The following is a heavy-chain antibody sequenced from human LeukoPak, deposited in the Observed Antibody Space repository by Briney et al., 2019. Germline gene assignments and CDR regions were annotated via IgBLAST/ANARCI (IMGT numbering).Heavy chain of an antibody. D-gene: IGHD6-19*01. V-gene: IGHV1-69*13. J-gene: IGHJ4*02. CDR3: AREYSSGWYYFDY. CDR2: IIPIFGTA. Sequence: SVTVSCKASGGTFSSYAISWVRQAPGQGLEWMGGIIPIFGTANYAQKFQGRVTITADESTSTAYMELSSLRSEDTAVYYCAREYSSGWYYFDYWGQGTLVTVSS. CDR1: GGTFSSYA.